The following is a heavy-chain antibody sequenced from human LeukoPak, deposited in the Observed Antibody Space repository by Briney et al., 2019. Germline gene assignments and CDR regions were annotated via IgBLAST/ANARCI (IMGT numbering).Heavy chain of an antibody. D-gene: IGHD2-2*01. J-gene: IGHJ5*02. CDR2: ISAYNGNT. V-gene: IGHV1-18*01. CDR1: GYTFTSYG. CDR3: ARLYCSSTSCYRWGP. Sequence: ASVKVSCKASGYTFTSYGISWVRQAPGQGLEWMGWISAYNGNTNYAQKLQGRVTMTTHTSTSTAYMELRRLRSDDAAVYYCARLYCSSTSCYRWGPWGQGTLVTVSS.